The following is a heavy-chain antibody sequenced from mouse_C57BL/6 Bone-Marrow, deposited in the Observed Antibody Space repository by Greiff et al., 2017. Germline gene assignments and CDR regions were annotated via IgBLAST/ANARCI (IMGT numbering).Heavy chain of an antibody. V-gene: IGHV1-69*01. CDR1: GYTFTSYC. J-gene: IGHJ2*01. D-gene: IGHD2-13*01. Sequence: QVQLQQPGAELVMPGASVKLSCKASGYTFTSYCMHWVKQRPGQGLEWIGEFDPSDSYTNYNQKFKGKSTLTVDKSSSTAYMQLSSLTSDASAVYYCARSGLRWCFDYWGQGTTLTVSS. CDR2: FDPSDSYT. CDR3: ARSGLRWCFDY.